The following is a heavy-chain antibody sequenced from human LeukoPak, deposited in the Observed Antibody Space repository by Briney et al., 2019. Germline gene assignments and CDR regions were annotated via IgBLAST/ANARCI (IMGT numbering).Heavy chain of an antibody. V-gene: IGHV3-23*01. Sequence: GGSLRLSCAASGFIVSNYGMGWVRQAPGKGLEWVSSISADGGRTQYADSVKGRFTVSRDNSKNTLFLQMNSLRAEETALYYCAKGHGDWSPAYYFDYWGQGTQITVSS. CDR3: AKGHGDWSPAYYFDY. D-gene: IGHD4-17*01. CDR1: GFIVSNYG. CDR2: ISADGGRT. J-gene: IGHJ4*02.